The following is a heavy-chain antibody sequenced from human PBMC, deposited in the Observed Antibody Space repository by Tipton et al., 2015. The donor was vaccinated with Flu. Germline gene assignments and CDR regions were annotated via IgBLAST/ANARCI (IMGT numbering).Heavy chain of an antibody. Sequence: SLRLSCAASGFTFSSYSMNWVRQAPGKGLEWVSYISSSSSTIYYADSVKGRFTISRDNAKNSLYLQMNSLRAEDTAVYYCARAGYCSSTSCYADYYMDVWGKGTTVTVSS. CDR3: ARAGYCSSTSCYADYYMDV. CDR1: GFTFSSYS. J-gene: IGHJ6*03. D-gene: IGHD2-2*01. V-gene: IGHV3-48*04. CDR2: ISSSSSTI.